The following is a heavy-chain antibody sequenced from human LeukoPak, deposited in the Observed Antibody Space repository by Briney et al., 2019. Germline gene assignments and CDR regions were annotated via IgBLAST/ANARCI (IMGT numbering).Heavy chain of an antibody. CDR1: GFTFSSYG. Sequence: GGSLRLSCAASGFTFSSYGMHWFRQAPAKGREGVAVIWYDGSNKYYADSVKGRFTISRDNSKNTLYLQMNSLRAEDTAVYYCARARFELVSVAKLGYYFDYWGQGTLVTVSS. CDR2: IWYDGSNK. V-gene: IGHV3-33*01. CDR3: ARARFELVSVAKLGYYFDY. J-gene: IGHJ4*02. D-gene: IGHD6-13*01.